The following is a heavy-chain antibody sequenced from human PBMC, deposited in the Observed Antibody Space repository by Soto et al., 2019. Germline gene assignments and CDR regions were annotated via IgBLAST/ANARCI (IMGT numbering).Heavy chain of an antibody. CDR1: GYSFTSYW. CDR2: IDPSDFDS. Sequence: GESLTIACQGSGYSFTSYWISWVRQMPGKGLEWMGRIDPSDFDSDYSPSFQGRVTISIDRSISTAYLQWSSLKASDTAMYYCARSFGASDYFDSWGQGTLVTVSS. D-gene: IGHD3-10*01. V-gene: IGHV5-10-1*01. J-gene: IGHJ4*02. CDR3: ARSFGASDYFDS.